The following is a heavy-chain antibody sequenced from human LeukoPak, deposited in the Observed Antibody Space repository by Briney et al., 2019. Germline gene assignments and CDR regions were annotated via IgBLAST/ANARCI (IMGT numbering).Heavy chain of an antibody. J-gene: IGHJ4*02. Sequence: PGGSLRLSCAASGFIFSRSRMSWVRQAPGKGLEWVANIKEDGSDKNYVDSVKGRFTISRDNAKNSLYLQMNSLRADDTSVYYCARVGRGPDSWGQGTLVTVSS. V-gene: IGHV3-7*04. CDR2: IKEDGSDK. CDR3: ARVGRGPDS. CDR1: GFIFSRSR.